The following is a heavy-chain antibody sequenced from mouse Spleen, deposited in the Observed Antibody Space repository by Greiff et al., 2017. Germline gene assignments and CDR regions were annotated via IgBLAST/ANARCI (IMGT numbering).Heavy chain of an antibody. CDR3: ATYYYAMDH. J-gene: IGHJ4*01. Sequence: SGYSFTGYYMHWVKQSHGKSLEWIGYISCYNGATSYNQKFKGKATFTVDTSSSTAYMQFNSLTSEDSAVYFCATYYYAMDHWGQGTSVTVSS. CDR2: ISCYNGAT. V-gene: IGHV1S34*01. CDR1: GYSFTGYY.